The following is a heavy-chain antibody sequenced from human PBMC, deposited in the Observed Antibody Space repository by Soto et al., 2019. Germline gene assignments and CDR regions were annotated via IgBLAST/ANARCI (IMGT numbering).Heavy chain of an antibody. CDR3: ARGGSRDQHYYYGLDV. J-gene: IGHJ6*02. CDR1: SGSISSGAYS. CDR2: IYASGVT. Sequence: QVQLQESGSGLVKPSQTLSLTCSVSSGSISSGAYSWTWIRQPPGKGLEWIGHIYASGVTYYNLSLGGRVTISSDKSRNQFSLRLTSVTAADTAVYYCARGGSRDQHYYYGLDVWGQGTTVTVSS. V-gene: IGHV4-30-2*01. D-gene: IGHD3-10*01.